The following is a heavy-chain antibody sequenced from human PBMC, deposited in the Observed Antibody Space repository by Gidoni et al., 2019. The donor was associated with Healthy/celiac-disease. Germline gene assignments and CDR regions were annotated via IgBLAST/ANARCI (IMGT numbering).Heavy chain of an antibody. Sequence: EVQLVESGGGLIQPGGSLRLSCAASGFTVSSNYMGWVRQAPGKGLEWVSVIYSGGSTYYADSVKGRFTISRDNSKNTLYLQMNSLRAEDTAVYYCARDKMATTGGWFDPWGQGTLVTVSS. J-gene: IGHJ5*02. CDR1: GFTVSSNY. CDR2: IYSGGST. CDR3: ARDKMATTGGWFDP. V-gene: IGHV3-53*01. D-gene: IGHD5-12*01.